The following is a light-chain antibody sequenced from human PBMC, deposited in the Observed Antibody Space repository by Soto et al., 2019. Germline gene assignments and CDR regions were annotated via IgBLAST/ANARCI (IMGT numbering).Light chain of an antibody. CDR1: QSISSY. J-gene: IGKJ2*01. V-gene: IGKV1-39*01. Sequence: DLQMTQSPSSLSASVGDRVTITCRASQSISSYLNWYQQKPGQAPKLLISAASTLQSGVPSRFSGSGSRTDFTLTISSLQPDHFATYYCQQVYSAHLYTFAHTYTFGQGTKVQIK. CDR2: AAS. CDR3: QQVYSAHLYTFAHTYT.